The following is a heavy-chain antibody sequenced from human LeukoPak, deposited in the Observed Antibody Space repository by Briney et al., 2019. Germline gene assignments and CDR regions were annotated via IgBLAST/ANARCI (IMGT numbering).Heavy chain of an antibody. D-gene: IGHD1-26*01. V-gene: IGHV3-30*03. CDR1: GFTFSSYG. J-gene: IGHJ4*02. CDR2: ISYDGSNK. Sequence: PGGSLRLSCAASGFTFSSYGMHWVRQAPGKGLEGVAVISYDGSNKYYADSVKGRFTISRDNSKNTLYLQMNSLRAEDTAVYYCARACSGSYRDPFDYWGQGTLVTVSS. CDR3: ARACSGSYRDPFDY.